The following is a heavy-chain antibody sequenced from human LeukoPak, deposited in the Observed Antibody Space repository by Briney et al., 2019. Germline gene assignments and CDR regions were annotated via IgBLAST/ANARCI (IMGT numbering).Heavy chain of an antibody. V-gene: IGHV3-48*03. CDR1: GFTLSTYE. D-gene: IGHD2-2*01. Sequence: GGSLRLSCAASGFTLSTYEMNWVRQAPGKGLEWVSYITSGGSTVYYADSVKGRFTISRDNSKNTLYLQMNSLRAEDTAVYYCARPDCSSTSCQNMNFDYWGQGTLVTVSS. J-gene: IGHJ4*02. CDR2: ITSGGSTV. CDR3: ARPDCSSTSCQNMNFDY.